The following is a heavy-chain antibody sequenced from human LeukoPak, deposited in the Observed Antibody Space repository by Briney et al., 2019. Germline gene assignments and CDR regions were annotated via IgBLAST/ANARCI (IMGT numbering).Heavy chain of an antibody. Sequence: PGGSLRLSCGASGFSFSRHWMHWIRQPPGKGLVWVARISDGGSYRSHVGSVEGRFTISRDNVRNILYLHMNDLRGEDTAVYYCASFGISWTSAYWGQGTLVTVSS. J-gene: IGHJ4*02. V-gene: IGHV3-74*01. CDR3: ASFGISWTSAY. CDR1: GFSFSRHW. CDR2: ISDGGSYR. D-gene: IGHD2-21*01.